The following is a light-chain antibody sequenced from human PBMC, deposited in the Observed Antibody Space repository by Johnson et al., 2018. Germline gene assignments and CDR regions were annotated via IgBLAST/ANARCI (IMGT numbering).Light chain of an antibody. J-gene: IGLJ1*01. CDR2: ENN. CDR1: SSNIGNNY. Sequence: QSVLTQPPSVSAAPGQKVTISCSGSSSNIGNNYVSWYQQLPGTAPKLLIYENNKRPSGIPDRFSGSKSGTSATLGITGLQTWDVAYYYCGTWDSRLSAVNVFGTGTKVTVL. V-gene: IGLV1-51*02. CDR3: GTWDSRLSAVNV.